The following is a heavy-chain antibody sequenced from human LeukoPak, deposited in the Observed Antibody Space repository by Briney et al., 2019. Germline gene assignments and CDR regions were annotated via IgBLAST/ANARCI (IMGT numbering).Heavy chain of an antibody. D-gene: IGHD3-10*01. CDR1: GGSISSGGYY. Sequence: SQTLSLTCTVSGGSISSGGYYWSWIRQHPGKGLEWIGYIYYSGSTYYNPSLKSRVTISVDTSKNQFSLKLSSVTAADTAVYYCVRTTYSGSYYDEKFYFDYWGQGTLVTVSS. J-gene: IGHJ4*02. V-gene: IGHV4-31*03. CDR2: IYYSGST. CDR3: VRTTYSGSYYDEKFYFDY.